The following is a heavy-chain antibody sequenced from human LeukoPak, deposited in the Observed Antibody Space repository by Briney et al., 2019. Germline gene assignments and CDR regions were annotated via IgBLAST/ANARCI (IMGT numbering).Heavy chain of an antibody. V-gene: IGHV1-2*02. D-gene: IGHD3-22*01. CDR2: INPNTGGT. Sequence: ASVKVSCKASGYTFTDYYIHWVRQAPGRGLEWMGWINPNTGGTKYAQKFQGRVSMTRDTSIKTAYMEVTRLTSDDTAVYYCARAAFDYDYDMSGFYSYWGQGSLLTVSS. CDR1: GYTFTDYY. J-gene: IGHJ4*02. CDR3: ARAAFDYDYDMSGFYSY.